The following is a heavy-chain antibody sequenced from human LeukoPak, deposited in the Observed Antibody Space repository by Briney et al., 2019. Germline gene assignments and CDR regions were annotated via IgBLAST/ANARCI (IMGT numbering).Heavy chain of an antibody. CDR1: GYTFTGYY. V-gene: IGHV1-2*02. D-gene: IGHD5-12*01. J-gene: IGHJ4*02. Sequence: GASVKVSCKASGYTFTGYYMHWVRQAPGQGLEWMGWINPNSGGTNYAQKFQGRVTMTRDTSISTAYMELSRLRSDDTAVYYCASSGIGYDLEIDYWRQGTLVSVSS. CDR2: INPNSGGT. CDR3: ASSGIGYDLEIDY.